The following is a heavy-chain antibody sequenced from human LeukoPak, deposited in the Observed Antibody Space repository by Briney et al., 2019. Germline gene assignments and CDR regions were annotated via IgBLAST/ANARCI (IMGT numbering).Heavy chain of an antibody. CDR1: GLTFSTYA. CDR2: ISSSSTTI. D-gene: IGHD1-26*01. J-gene: IGHJ4*02. V-gene: IGHV3-48*04. CDR3: ARIHDGTPTPSFDS. Sequence: GGSLRLSCVASGLTFSTYAMNWVRQASGKGLEWVSYISSSSTTIYYADPVKGRFTISRDNSKNSLYLQMNSLRVEDTAVYYCARIHDGTPTPSFDSWGQGTLVTVSS.